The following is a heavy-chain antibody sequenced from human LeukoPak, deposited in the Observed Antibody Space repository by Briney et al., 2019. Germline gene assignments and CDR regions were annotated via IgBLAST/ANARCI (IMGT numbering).Heavy chain of an antibody. CDR1: GDSVSSNTAS. CDR2: TYSKSKWYN. D-gene: IGHD2-2*02. Sequence: SQTLSLTCAISGDSVSSNTASWNWIRQPPSRGLEWLGRTYSKSKWYNEYAASMKSRITINSDTSKNQFSLQLNSVTPEDPAVYYCARATYHFDNWGQGTLVTVSS. J-gene: IGHJ4*02. V-gene: IGHV6-1*01. CDR3: ARATYHFDN.